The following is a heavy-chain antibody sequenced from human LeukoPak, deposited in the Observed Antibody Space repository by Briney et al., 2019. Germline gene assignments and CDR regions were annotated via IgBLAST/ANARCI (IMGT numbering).Heavy chain of an antibody. CDR2: ISWNSGSI. D-gene: IGHD2-2*02. CDR1: GFTFDDYA. V-gene: IGHV3-9*03. J-gene: IGHJ4*02. CDR3: AKGSSTSCYRPVDY. Sequence: HPGGSLRLSCAASGFTFDDYAMHWVRQAPGKGLERVSAISWNSGSIGYADSVKGRFTISRDNAKNSLYLQMNSLRAEDMALYYCAKGSSTSCYRPVDYWGQGTLVTVSS.